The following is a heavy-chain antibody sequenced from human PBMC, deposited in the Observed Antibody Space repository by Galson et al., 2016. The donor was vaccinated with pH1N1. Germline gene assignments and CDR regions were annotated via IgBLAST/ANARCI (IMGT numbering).Heavy chain of an antibody. V-gene: IGHV3-73*01. CDR2: IRSKADSYAT. J-gene: IGHJ5*02. CDR3: TRPNSGSYEEFWFDP. Sequence: SLRLSCAASGFTFSGSAMHWVRQASGKGLEWVGRIRSKADSYATAYAASVEGRFIISRDDSKNTAYLQMNSLKTEDTAVYYCTRPNSGSYEEFWFDPWGQGTLVTVSS. D-gene: IGHD1-26*01. CDR1: GFTFSGSA.